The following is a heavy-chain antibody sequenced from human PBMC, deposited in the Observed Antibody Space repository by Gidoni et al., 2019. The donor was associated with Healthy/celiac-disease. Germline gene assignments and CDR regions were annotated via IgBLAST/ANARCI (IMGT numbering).Heavy chain of an antibody. CDR3: ASLGTGYLDSEENYYGMDV. Sequence: QVQLVESGGGVVQTGRSMRLSCAASGFTFSSNGMHWVRQAPGKGLEWLAVISYDGSNKYYADSVKGRFTISRDNSKNTLYLQMNSLRAEDTAVYYCASLGTGYLDSEENYYGMDVWGQGTTVTVSS. V-gene: IGHV3-30*03. D-gene: IGHD3-9*01. CDR1: GFTFSSNG. J-gene: IGHJ6*02. CDR2: ISYDGSNK.